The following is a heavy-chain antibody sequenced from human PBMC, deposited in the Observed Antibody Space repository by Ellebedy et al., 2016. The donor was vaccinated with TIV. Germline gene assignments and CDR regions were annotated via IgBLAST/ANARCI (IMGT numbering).Heavy chain of an antibody. Sequence: AASVKVSCKASGGTFSSYAISWVRQAPGQGLEWMGGIIPIFGTANYAQKFQGRVTITADESTSTAYMELSSLRSEDTAVYYCANSVDTAMVTPVGYWGQGTLVTVSS. D-gene: IGHD5-18*01. CDR1: GGTFSSYA. CDR2: IIPIFGTA. V-gene: IGHV1-69*13. J-gene: IGHJ4*02. CDR3: ANSVDTAMVTPVGY.